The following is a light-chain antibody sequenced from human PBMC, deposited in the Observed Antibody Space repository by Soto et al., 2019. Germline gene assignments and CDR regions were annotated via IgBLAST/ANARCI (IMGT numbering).Light chain of an antibody. Sequence: EIVLTQSPATLSLSPGERATLSCRASQSVSRFLAWYQQKPGQAPGLLIYDASTRATGIPARFSGSGSGTDFTLTISSLEPEDFAVYYWQQRSNWPPVLTFGGGTKVEIK. V-gene: IGKV3-11*01. CDR3: QQRSNWPPVLT. CDR1: QSVSRF. CDR2: DAS. J-gene: IGKJ4*01.